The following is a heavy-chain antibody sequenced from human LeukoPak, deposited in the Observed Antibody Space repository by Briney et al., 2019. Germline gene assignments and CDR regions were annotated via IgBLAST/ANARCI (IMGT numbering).Heavy chain of an antibody. J-gene: IGHJ5*02. Sequence: PSETLSLTCAVYGGSFSGYYWSWIRQPPGKGLEWIGEINHSGSTNYNPSLKSRVTISVDTSKNQFSLKLNSVTAADTAVYYCAVSAAALFEPWGQGTLVTVSS. D-gene: IGHD6-13*01. V-gene: IGHV4-34*01. CDR3: AVSAAALFEP. CDR2: INHSGST. CDR1: GGSFSGYY.